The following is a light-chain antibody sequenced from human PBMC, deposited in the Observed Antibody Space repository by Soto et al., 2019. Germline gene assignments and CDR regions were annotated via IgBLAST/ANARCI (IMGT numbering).Light chain of an antibody. CDR3: QQYNNWPPIT. CDR1: QSLSGSY. V-gene: IGKV3-20*01. J-gene: IGKJ5*01. CDR2: GAS. Sequence: EIVLTQSPGTLSVSPGERATLSCRASQSLSGSYLAWYQQKPGQAPRIIIFGASGRATGIPDRFSGSGSGTDFTLTISRLEPEDFAVYYCQQYNNWPPITFGQGTRLEI.